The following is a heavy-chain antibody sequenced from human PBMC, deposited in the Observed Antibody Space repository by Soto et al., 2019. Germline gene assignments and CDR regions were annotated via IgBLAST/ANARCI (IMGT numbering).Heavy chain of an antibody. CDR2: IKHKVDGYTT. CDR1: GFTFRDHY. J-gene: IGHJ5*02. Sequence: EVQLVESGGGLVQPGGSLRLSCVASGFTFRDHYMEWVRQAPGKGLEWVGRIKHKVDGYTTEYAASVEGRFTISRDDSENSLYLQMNSLKTEDTAVYYCARLWERWFDAWGQGTLVTVSS. D-gene: IGHD1-26*01. V-gene: IGHV3-72*01. CDR3: ARLWERWFDA.